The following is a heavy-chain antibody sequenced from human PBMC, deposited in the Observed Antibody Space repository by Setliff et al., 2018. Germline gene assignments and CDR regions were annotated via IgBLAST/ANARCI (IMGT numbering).Heavy chain of an antibody. CDR3: SRLVRYCSRTTCQTASGAEW. V-gene: IGHV1-18*01. D-gene: IGHD2-2*01. Sequence: ASVKVSCKASGYTFSHSGITWVRQAPGQGLEWMGWISVYSGNTNYAQKLQGRVTMTTDASTNTAYMELRGLTSDDTAVYYCSRLVRYCSRTTCQTASGAEWWGQGTLVTVSS. CDR1: GYTFSHSG. CDR2: ISVYSGNT. J-gene: IGHJ4*02.